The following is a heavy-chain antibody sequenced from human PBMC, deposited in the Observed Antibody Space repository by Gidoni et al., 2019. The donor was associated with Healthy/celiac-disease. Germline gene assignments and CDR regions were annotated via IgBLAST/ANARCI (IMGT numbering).Heavy chain of an antibody. CDR2: ISYDGSNK. CDR1: GFTFSSYA. D-gene: IGHD6-13*01. Sequence: QVQLVESGGGVVQPGRSLRLSRSASGFTFSSYAMHWVPQAPGKGLEWVAVISYDGSNKYYADSVKGRFTISRDNSKNTLYLQMNSLRAEDTAVYYCARALAAAAHAGIDYWGQGTLVTVSS. CDR3: ARALAAAAHAGIDY. V-gene: IGHV3-30-3*01. J-gene: IGHJ4*02.